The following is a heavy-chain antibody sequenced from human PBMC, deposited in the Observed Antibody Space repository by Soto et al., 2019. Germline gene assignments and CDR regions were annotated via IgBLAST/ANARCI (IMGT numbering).Heavy chain of an antibody. Sequence: ASVKVSCKASGYTFTSYAMHWVRQAPGQRLEWMGWINAGNGNTKYSQKLQGRVTITRDTSASTAYMELSSLRSEDTAVYYCARATYYDYVWGSYRSPYGMDVWGQGTTVTVSS. CDR1: GYTFTSYA. CDR2: INAGNGNT. D-gene: IGHD3-16*02. J-gene: IGHJ6*02. CDR3: ARATYYDYVWGSYRSPYGMDV. V-gene: IGHV1-3*01.